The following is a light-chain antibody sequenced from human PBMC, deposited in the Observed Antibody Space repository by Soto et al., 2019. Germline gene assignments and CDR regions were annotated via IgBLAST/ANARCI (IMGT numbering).Light chain of an antibody. CDR2: GAS. CDR3: QQYNNLPPDT. Sequence: EIILTQSPASLSVSPGEIATLSCRASQSVNNNLAWYQQKPGQAPSLLIYGASTRATGIPGRFRGSGSGTEFTLTITSLQSEDFAVYFCQQYNNLPPDTFGQGTKLEIK. V-gene: IGKV3-15*01. J-gene: IGKJ2*01. CDR1: QSVNNN.